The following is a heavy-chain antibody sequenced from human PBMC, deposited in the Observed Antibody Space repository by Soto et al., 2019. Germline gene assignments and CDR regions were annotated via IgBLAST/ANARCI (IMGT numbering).Heavy chain of an antibody. CDR1: GYSFTSYW. D-gene: IGHD1-26*01. CDR3: ASRMGATTDYYYYGMDV. V-gene: IGHV5-10-1*01. J-gene: IGHJ6*02. CDR2: IDPSDSYT. Sequence: GESLKISCKGSGYSFTSYWISWVRQMPGKGLEWMGRIDPSDSYTNYSPSFQGHVTISADKSISTAYLQWSSLKASDTAMYYCASRMGATTDYYYYGMDVWGQGTTVTVSS.